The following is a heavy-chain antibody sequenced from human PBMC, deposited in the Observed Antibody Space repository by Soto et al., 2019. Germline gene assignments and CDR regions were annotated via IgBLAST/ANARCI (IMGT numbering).Heavy chain of an antibody. Sequence: GESLKISCKGSGYSFTSYWIGWVRQMPGKGLEWMGIIYPGDSDTRYSPSFQGQVTISADKSISAAYLQWSSLKASDTAMYYCARLGGYDSSGYEYYYYYGMDVWGQGTTVTVSS. CDR2: IYPGDSDT. CDR1: GYSFTSYW. D-gene: IGHD3-22*01. CDR3: ARLGGYDSSGYEYYYYYGMDV. J-gene: IGHJ6*02. V-gene: IGHV5-51*01.